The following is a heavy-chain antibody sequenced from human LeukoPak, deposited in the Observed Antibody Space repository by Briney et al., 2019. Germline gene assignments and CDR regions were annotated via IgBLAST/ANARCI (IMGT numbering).Heavy chain of an antibody. Sequence: SVKVSCKASGGTFSSHAISWVRQAPGQGLEWMGGIIPIFGTPNYAQKFQGRVTITADESTSTAYMELSSLRSEDTAVYYCARGWLAEITVVTPYNYWGQGTLVTVSS. J-gene: IGHJ4*02. CDR1: GGTFSSHA. CDR3: ARGWLAEITVVTPYNY. V-gene: IGHV1-69*13. D-gene: IGHD4-23*01. CDR2: IIPIFGTP.